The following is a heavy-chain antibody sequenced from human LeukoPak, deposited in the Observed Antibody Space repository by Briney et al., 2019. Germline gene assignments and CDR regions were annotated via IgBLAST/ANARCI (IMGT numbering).Heavy chain of an antibody. J-gene: IGHJ4*02. Sequence: SVKVSCKASGGTFSSYAISWVRQAPGQGLEWMGGIIPIFGTANYAQKFQGRVTITADKSTSTAYMELSSLRSEDTAVYYCARGPSSGWQHLYYFDYWGQGTLVTVSS. CDR1: GGTFSSYA. V-gene: IGHV1-69*06. D-gene: IGHD6-19*01. CDR2: IIPIFGTA. CDR3: ARGPSSGWQHLYYFDY.